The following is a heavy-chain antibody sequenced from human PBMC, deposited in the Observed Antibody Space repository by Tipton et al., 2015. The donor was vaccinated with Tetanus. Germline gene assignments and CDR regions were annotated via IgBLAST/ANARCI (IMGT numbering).Heavy chain of an antibody. V-gene: IGHV1-18*01. D-gene: IGHD5-18*01. J-gene: IGHJ4*02. CDR2: INTHNGDT. Sequence: QSGPEVKRPGASVKVSCKSSGYTFTGYDVSWVRQAPGQGLEWMGWINTHNGDTNYAQRFQGRVTMTTDTSTSTAYMELRSLRSDDTAVYYCARASGYSYGPRNYFDYWGQGTLVTVSS. CDR1: GYTFTGYD. CDR3: ARASGYSYGPRNYFDY.